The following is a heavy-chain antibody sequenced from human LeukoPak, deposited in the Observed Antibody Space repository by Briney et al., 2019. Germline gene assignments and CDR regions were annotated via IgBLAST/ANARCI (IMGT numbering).Heavy chain of an antibody. J-gene: IGHJ4*02. V-gene: IGHV4-59*01. Sequence: SETLSLTCTVSGGSLSSYYWSWIRQPPGKGLEWIGYIYYSGSTNYNPSLKSRVTISVDTSKNQFSLKLSSVTAADTAVYYCARAMNIRPPGSYYFDYWGQGTLVTVSS. CDR1: GGSLSSYY. CDR2: IYYSGST. D-gene: IGHD1-14*01. CDR3: ARAMNIRPPGSYYFDY.